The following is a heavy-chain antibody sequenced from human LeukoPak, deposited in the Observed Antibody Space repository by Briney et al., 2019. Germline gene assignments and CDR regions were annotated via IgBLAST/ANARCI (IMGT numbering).Heavy chain of an antibody. Sequence: GRSLRLSCVASGFTFNNYWMSWVRQAPGKGLDWVANIGYVGGEKYYVDSVKGRFTISRDNTKNSPFLQMNSLRVDDMAVYYCARGRGWVDYWGQGTLVTVSS. D-gene: IGHD3-16*01. V-gene: IGHV3-7*01. J-gene: IGHJ4*02. CDR3: ARGRGWVDY. CDR2: IGYVGGEK. CDR1: GFTFNNYW.